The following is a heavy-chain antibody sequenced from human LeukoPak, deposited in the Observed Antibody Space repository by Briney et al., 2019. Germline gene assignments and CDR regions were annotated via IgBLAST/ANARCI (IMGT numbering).Heavy chain of an antibody. J-gene: IGHJ4*02. CDR1: GYTFTSYG. CDR3: ARGRRDGYKKYYFDY. D-gene: IGHD5-24*01. Sequence: SVKVSCKASGYTFTSYGISWVRQAPGQGLEWMGGIIPIFGTANYAQKFQGRVTITADESTSTAYMELSSLRSEDTAVYYCARGRRDGYKKYYFDYWGQGTLVTVSS. V-gene: IGHV1-69*13. CDR2: IIPIFGTA.